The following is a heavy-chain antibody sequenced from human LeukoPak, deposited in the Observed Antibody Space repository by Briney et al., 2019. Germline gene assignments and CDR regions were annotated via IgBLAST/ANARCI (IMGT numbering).Heavy chain of an antibody. D-gene: IGHD2-21*01. Sequence: PSETLSLTCTVSGGSISSGNYYWNWIRQPAGKGLEWIGRIYSSGSTNYNPSLKSRVTISVDTSKNQFSLKLSSVTAADTAVYYCARRGDSWGQGILVTVSS. V-gene: IGHV4-61*02. CDR3: ARRGDS. CDR1: GGSISSGNYY. J-gene: IGHJ5*02. CDR2: IYSSGST.